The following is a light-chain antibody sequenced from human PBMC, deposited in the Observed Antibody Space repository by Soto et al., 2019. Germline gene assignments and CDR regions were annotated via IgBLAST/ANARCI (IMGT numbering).Light chain of an antibody. Sequence: ALTQPASVSGSPGQSITISCTGTSSDVGGYNYVSWYQQHPGKAPKLMIYDVSNRPSGVSNRFSGSKSGNTASLTISGLQAEDEADYYCSSYSSSSTLCVFGTGTKLTVL. CDR3: SSYSSSSTLCV. CDR2: DVS. CDR1: SSDVGGYNY. J-gene: IGLJ1*01. V-gene: IGLV2-14*01.